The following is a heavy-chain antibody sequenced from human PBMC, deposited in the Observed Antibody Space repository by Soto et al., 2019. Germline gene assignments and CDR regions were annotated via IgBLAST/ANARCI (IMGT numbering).Heavy chain of an antibody. CDR1: GGSISSYY. V-gene: IGHV4-59*01. CDR2: IYYSGST. CDR3: ARVWGGAFDI. J-gene: IGHJ3*02. Sequence: HVQLQESGPGLVKPSETLSLTCTVSGGSISSYYWSWLRQPPGKGLEWIGYIYYSGSTNYNPALKSRVTISVDTSKNQFSLMLSSVTAADTAVYYCARVWGGAFDIWGQGTMVTVSS. D-gene: IGHD3-10*01.